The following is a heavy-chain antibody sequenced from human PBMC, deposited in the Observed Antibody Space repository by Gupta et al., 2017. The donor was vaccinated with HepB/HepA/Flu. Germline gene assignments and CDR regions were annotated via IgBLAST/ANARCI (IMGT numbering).Heavy chain of an antibody. D-gene: IGHD3-3*01. CDR1: GGSFSGYY. Sequence: QVQLQQWGAGLLKPSETLSLTCAVYGGSFSGYYWSWIRQPPGKGLEWIGEINHSGSTNYNPSLKSRVTISVDTSKNQFSLKLSSVTAADTAVYDCARDRLEIFGVVTRGVPLYYYYMDVWGKGTTVTVSS. J-gene: IGHJ6*03. V-gene: IGHV4-34*01. CDR3: ARDRLEIFGVVTRGVPLYYYYMDV. CDR2: INHSGST.